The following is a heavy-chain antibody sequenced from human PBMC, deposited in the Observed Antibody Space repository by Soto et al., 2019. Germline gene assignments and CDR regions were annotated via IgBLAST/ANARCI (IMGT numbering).Heavy chain of an antibody. CDR2: ITDSSDTV. J-gene: IGHJ4*02. Sequence: GGSLRLSCVASGFSFSNYNMNWARQAPGKGLEWVSYITDSSDTVHYADSVRGRFTISRDNAESSLYLQMNSLRDEDTAVYFCARDFGHGYYLDYWGRGTLVTSPQ. CDR1: GFSFSNYN. D-gene: IGHD3-3*01. CDR3: ARDFGHGYYLDY. V-gene: IGHV3-48*02.